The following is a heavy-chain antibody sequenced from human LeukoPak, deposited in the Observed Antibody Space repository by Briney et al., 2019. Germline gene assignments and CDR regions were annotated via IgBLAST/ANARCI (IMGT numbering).Heavy chain of an antibody. V-gene: IGHV4-59*01. Sequence: SDTLSLTCTVSGDFISTYYWSWIRQPPGKGLEWIGYISYTGSTIYNPSLKSRVTISVDTSKNQFSLNLSSVTAADTAVYYCASHKGFWGQGTLVTVSS. J-gene: IGHJ4*02. CDR3: ASHKGF. CDR2: ISYTGST. CDR1: GDFISTYY.